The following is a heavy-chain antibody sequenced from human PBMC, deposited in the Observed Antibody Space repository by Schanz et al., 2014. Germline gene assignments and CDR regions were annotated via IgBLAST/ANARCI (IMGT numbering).Heavy chain of an antibody. Sequence: VQLLQSGGALVQPGGSLRLSCSASGFTFSTYAMSWVRQAPGKGLEWVSRMIGSGSSVFYADSVKGRFTISRDNLKNTVYLQMNSLRAGDTAVYYCAKDGRLPYYGTGSDFDYWGQGTLVAVSS. D-gene: IGHD3-22*01. CDR1: GFTFSTYA. CDR3: AKDGRLPYYGTGSDFDY. V-gene: IGHV3-23*01. CDR2: MIGSGSSV. J-gene: IGHJ4*02.